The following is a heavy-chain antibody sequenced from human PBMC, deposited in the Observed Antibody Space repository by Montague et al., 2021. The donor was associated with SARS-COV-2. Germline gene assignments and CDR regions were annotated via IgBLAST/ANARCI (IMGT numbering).Heavy chain of an antibody. CDR3: ARAPFMITFGGVITRLRGYYFDY. J-gene: IGHJ4*02. CDR1: GGSFSSSSYY. Sequence: SETLSLTCTVSGGSFSSSSYYWGWISQPPGKGLEWIGSIYYSGSTYYNPSLKSRVTISVDTSKNQFSLKLSYVTAADTAVYYCARAPFMITFGGVITRLRGYYFDYWGQGTLVTVSS. V-gene: IGHV4-39*07. CDR2: IYYSGST. D-gene: IGHD3-16*01.